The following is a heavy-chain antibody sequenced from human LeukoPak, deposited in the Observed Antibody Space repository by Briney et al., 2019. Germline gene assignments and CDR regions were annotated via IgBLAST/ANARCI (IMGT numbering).Heavy chain of an antibody. CDR2: IYYSGST. J-gene: IGHJ3*02. CDR3: ARRELLSTPDAFDI. Sequence: SETLSLSCTVSGGSISSSSYYWGWIRQRPGMGLEWIVSIYYSGSTYYNPSLNSRVTISLDTSKHEFSLKVSSVTAADTAVYYCARRELLSTPDAFDIWGKGTMVTVSS. V-gene: IGHV4-39*01. D-gene: IGHD3-10*01. CDR1: GGSISSSSYY.